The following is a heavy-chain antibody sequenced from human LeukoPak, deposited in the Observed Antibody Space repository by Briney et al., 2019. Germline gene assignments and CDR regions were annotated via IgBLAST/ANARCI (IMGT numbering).Heavy chain of an antibody. Sequence: GGSLRLSCAASGFTFSNYAMSWVRQAPGKGLEWVPAIVGTGGSTYYADSVKGRFTISRDNSKNTLYLQMNSLRAEDTAVYYCAKWGDYDILTGYYDSDYWGQGTLVTVSS. V-gene: IGHV3-23*01. J-gene: IGHJ4*02. CDR2: IVGTGGST. CDR3: AKWGDYDILTGYYDSDY. CDR1: GFTFSNYA. D-gene: IGHD3-9*01.